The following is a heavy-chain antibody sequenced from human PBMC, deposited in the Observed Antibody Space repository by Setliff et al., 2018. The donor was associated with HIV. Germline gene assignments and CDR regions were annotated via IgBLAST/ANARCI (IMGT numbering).Heavy chain of an antibody. CDR1: GGSIRSDNYY. D-gene: IGHD3-10*01. CDR3: ARESGLQVRGAMYYYMDV. J-gene: IGHJ6*03. V-gene: IGHV4-61*02. Sequence: SETLSLTCTVSGGSIRSDNYYCSWLRQPAGKGLGWIGRIYTSGNTTYNPSLKSRVTISVDTSKNQLSPKLSSVTAAETAVYYCARESGLQVRGAMYYYMDVGAQGPRSPSP. CDR2: IYTSGNT.